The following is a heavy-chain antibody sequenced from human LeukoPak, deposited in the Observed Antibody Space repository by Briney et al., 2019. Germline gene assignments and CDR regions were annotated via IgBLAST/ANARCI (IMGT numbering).Heavy chain of an antibody. D-gene: IGHD6-13*01. J-gene: IGHJ4*01. CDR2: ISASGGST. V-gene: IGHV3-23*01. CDR3: ARDGTAAGLYFDL. CDR1: GFTFSNYA. Sequence: GGSLRLSCAASGFTFSNYAMNWVRQAPGKGLEWVSGISASGGSTYYAGSVKGRFTVSRDDSKNTLYLQMNSLRAEDTAVYYCARDGTAAGLYFDLWGQGTLVTVSS.